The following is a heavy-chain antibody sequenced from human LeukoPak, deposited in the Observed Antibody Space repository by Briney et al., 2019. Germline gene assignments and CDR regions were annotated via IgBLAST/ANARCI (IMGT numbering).Heavy chain of an antibody. D-gene: IGHD3-22*01. V-gene: IGHV3-30*04. CDR3: ARDHSYHDTSGYYLN. CDR2: ISYDGSNK. Sequence: HTGGSPRLSCGASGVAISSYAMHWVRQAPGKGLEWVGVISYDGSNKYYVDSVKDRFTISRDNSKNTVYLQMNSLRPEDTAVYFCARDHSYHDTSGYYLNWGQGILVTVSS. CDR1: GVAISSYA. J-gene: IGHJ4*02.